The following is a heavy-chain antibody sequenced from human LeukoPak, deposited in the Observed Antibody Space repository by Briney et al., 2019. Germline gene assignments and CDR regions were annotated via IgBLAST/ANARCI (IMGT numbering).Heavy chain of an antibody. CDR1: GFTFSNYG. D-gene: IGHD3-16*01. CDR2: IRFNGDDK. J-gene: IGHJ4*02. V-gene: IGHV3-30*02. Sequence: PGGSLRLSCAASGFTFSNYGMHWVRQAPGKGLEWVTFIRFNGDDKYYVDSVKGRFTISRDNFMNTLYLQMSGLRADDTAVYYCARDRGSSAYTPYFDYWGQGALVTVSS. CDR3: ARDRGSSAYTPYFDY.